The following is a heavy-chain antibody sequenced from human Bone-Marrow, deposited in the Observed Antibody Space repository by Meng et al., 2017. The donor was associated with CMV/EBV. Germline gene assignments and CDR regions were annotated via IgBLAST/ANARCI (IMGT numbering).Heavy chain of an antibody. CDR1: GGSISSSSYS. D-gene: IGHD6-19*01. V-gene: IGHV4-39*01. CDR3: ARHPYSSGWYQQDYFDY. CDR2: MYYSGST. Sequence: ESLKISCTVSGGSISSSSYSWGWIRQPPGKGLQWIGSMYYSGSTYYNPSLKSRVTMSVDKSKNQISLKLSSVTAADTAVYYCARHPYSSGWYQQDYFDYWGQGTRVTVSS. J-gene: IGHJ4*02.